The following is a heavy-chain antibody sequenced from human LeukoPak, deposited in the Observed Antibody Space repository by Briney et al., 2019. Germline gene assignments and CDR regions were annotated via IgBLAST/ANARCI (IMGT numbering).Heavy chain of an antibody. V-gene: IGHV4-4*07. CDR3: AVGGLGGYPPGY. J-gene: IGHJ4*02. CDR1: GASITTSH. D-gene: IGHD3-16*01. Sequence: SETLSLTRTVSGASITTSHWSWIRQPAGKGLEWIGRFYGSGITDYNPSLRSRVTMSVDTSKNQFSLKLTSVTAADTALYYCAVGGLGGYPPGYWGQGTLVTVSS. CDR2: FYGSGIT.